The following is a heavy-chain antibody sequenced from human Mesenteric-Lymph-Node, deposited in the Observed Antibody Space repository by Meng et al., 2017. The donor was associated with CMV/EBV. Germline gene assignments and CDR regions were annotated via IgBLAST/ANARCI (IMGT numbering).Heavy chain of an antibody. CDR1: GYTFTSYD. Sequence: ASVKVSCKASGYTFTSYDINWVRQAPGQGLEWLGWIDPNSGGTNFAQKFQGRVTMTRDTSISTAYMELSRLRADDTAVYYCARVRETPMVTGELDYWGQGTLVTVSS. CDR2: IDPNSGGT. V-gene: IGHV1-2*02. CDR3: ARVRETPMVTGELDY. J-gene: IGHJ4*02. D-gene: IGHD5-18*01.